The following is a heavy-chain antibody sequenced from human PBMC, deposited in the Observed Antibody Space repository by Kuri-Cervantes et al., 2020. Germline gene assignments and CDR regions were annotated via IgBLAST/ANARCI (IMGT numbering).Heavy chain of an antibody. CDR1: GGSITNYY. CDR2: IYYTGST. V-gene: IGHV4-59*12. CDR3: ARVGRSSWNDFAFDI. Sequence: SETLSLTCTVSGGSITNYYWSWIRQPPGEGLEWIGYIYYTGSTNYNPSLKSRVTISVDKSKNQFSLKLSSVTAADTAVYYCARVGRSSWNDFAFDIWGQGTMVTVSS. D-gene: IGHD1-1*01. J-gene: IGHJ3*02.